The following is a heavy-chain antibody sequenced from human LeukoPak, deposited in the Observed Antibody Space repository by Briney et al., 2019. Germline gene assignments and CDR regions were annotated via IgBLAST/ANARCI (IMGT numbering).Heavy chain of an antibody. J-gene: IGHJ4*02. D-gene: IGHD3-22*01. Sequence: GGSLRLSCAASGFTFDDYAMHWVRQAPGKGLEWVSGISWNNGSMDYADSVKDRFTISRDNAKNSLYLQMNSLRAEDTALYYCARTGGSGYYNFDYWGQGTLVTVSS. CDR2: ISWNNGSM. V-gene: IGHV3-9*01. CDR3: ARTGGSGYYNFDY. CDR1: GFTFDDYA.